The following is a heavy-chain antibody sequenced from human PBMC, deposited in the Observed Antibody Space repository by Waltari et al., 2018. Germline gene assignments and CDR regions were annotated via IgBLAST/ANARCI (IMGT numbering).Heavy chain of an antibody. V-gene: IGHV3-30*02. CDR2: IRYDGINK. D-gene: IGHD6-13*01. Sequence: QVQLVESGGGVVQPGGSLRLSCAAPGFTFSSYGMHWVRQAPGTGLEWVAFIRYDGINKYYADSVKGRFTISRDNSKNTLYLQMNSLRAEDTAVYYCAKDGRIAAAANRGYFDYWGQGTLVTVSS. CDR1: GFTFSSYG. J-gene: IGHJ4*02. CDR3: AKDGRIAAAANRGYFDY.